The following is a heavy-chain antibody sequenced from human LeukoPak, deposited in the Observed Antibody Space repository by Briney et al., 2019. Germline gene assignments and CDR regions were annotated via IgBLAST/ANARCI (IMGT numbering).Heavy chain of an antibody. CDR1: GYSISSGYY. CDR3: ARGEPSGSYKGY. V-gene: IGHV4-38-2*02. Sequence: SETLSLTCTVSGYSISSGYYWGWIRQPPGKGLGWIGSIYHSGSTYYNPSLKSRVTISVDTSKNQFSLKLSSVTAADTAVYYCARGEPSGSYKGYWGQGTLVTVSS. CDR2: IYHSGST. D-gene: IGHD1-26*01. J-gene: IGHJ4*02.